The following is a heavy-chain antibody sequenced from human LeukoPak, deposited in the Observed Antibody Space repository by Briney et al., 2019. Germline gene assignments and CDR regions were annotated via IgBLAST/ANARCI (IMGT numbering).Heavy chain of an antibody. J-gene: IGHJ3*02. V-gene: IGHV1-18*01. CDR3: SREFPFCGADCFSGVFDI. CDR2: ISVINSGNT. D-gene: IGHD2-21*02. Sequence: GASVTVSCKASGYTFSSYGINWVRQAPGQGLEWMGWISVINSGNTRYAQNFQGRLTMTTDTSTTTAYMELRSLRSDDTAVYYCSREFPFCGADCFSGVFDIWGQGTMVTVS. CDR1: GYTFSSYG.